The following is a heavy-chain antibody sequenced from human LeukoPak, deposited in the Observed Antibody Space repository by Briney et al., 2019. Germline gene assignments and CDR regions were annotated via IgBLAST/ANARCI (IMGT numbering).Heavy chain of an antibody. CDR2: ISSSSSYI. CDR3: ARSDSSGPYYYYYYMDV. J-gene: IGHJ6*03. D-gene: IGHD6-19*01. CDR1: GFTFSSYS. V-gene: IGHV3-21*01. Sequence: GGSLRLSCAASGFTFSSYSMNWVRQAPGKGLEWVSSISSSSSYIYYADSVKGRFPISRDNAKNSLYLQMNSLRAEDTAVYYCARSDSSGPYYYYYYMDVWGKGATVTVSS.